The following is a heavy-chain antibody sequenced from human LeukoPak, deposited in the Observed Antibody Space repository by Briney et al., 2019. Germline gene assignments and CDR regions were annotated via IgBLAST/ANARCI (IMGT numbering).Heavy chain of an antibody. V-gene: IGHV4-4*07. CDR2: IYTSGST. Sequence: SETLSLTCTVSGGSISSYYWSWIRQLAGKGLEWIGRIYTSGSTNYNPSLKSRVTMSVDTSKNQFSLKLSSVTAADTAVYYCARDLYYYDSSGYYYFDYWGQGTLVTVSS. CDR1: GGSISSYY. CDR3: ARDLYYYDSSGYYYFDY. D-gene: IGHD3-22*01. J-gene: IGHJ4*02.